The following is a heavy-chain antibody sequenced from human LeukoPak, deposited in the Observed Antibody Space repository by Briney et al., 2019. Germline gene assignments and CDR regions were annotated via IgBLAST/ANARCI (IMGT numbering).Heavy chain of an antibody. Sequence: SETLSLTCTVSGGSISSYYWSWIRQPPAKGLEWIGYIYYSGSTNYNPSLKSRVTISVDTSKNQFSLKLSPVTAAHPAVYYLDRGVGVIIPNYFDYWGQGTLVTVSS. CDR3: DRGVGVIIPNYFDY. D-gene: IGHD3-3*01. J-gene: IGHJ4*02. CDR1: GGSISSYY. CDR2: IYYSGST. V-gene: IGHV4-59*01.